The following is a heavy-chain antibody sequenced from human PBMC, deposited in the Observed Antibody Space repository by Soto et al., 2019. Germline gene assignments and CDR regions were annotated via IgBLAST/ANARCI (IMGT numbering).Heavy chain of an antibody. V-gene: IGHV3-15*07. CDR2: IKSKTDGGTT. CDR3: TTDSVGYSYGYSPYYYYGMDV. D-gene: IGHD5-18*01. CDR1: GFTFSNAW. J-gene: IGHJ6*02. Sequence: EVQLVESGGGLVKPGGSLRLSCAASGFTFSNAWMNWVRQAPGKGLEWVGRIKSKTDGGTTDYAAPVKGRFTISRDDSKNTLYLQMNSLKTEDTAVYYCTTDSVGYSYGYSPYYYYGMDVWGQGTTVTVSS.